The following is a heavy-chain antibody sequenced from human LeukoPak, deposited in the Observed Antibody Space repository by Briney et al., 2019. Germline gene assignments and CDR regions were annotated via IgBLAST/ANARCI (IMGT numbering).Heavy chain of an antibody. D-gene: IGHD2-15*01. CDR3: ARATYCSGDSCYSGIFDY. CDR1: GGSISRYY. J-gene: IGHJ4*02. CDR2: INHSGST. Sequence: SETLSLTCTVSGGSISRYYWSWIRQPPGKGLEWIGEINHSGSTNYNPSLKSRVTISVDTSKNQFSLKLSSVTAADTAVYYCARATYCSGDSCYSGIFDYWGQGTLVTVSS. V-gene: IGHV4-34*01.